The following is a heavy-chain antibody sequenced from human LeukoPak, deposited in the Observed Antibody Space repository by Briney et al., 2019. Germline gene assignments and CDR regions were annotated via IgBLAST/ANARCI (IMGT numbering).Heavy chain of an antibody. CDR2: ITSTSSTI. V-gene: IGHV3-48*01. J-gene: IGHJ6*03. CDR1: GFACNTYS. CDR3: ARVRAGLSAGYYYYMDV. D-gene: IGHD3-10*01. Sequence: GGSLRLSCAASGFACNTYSMNWVRQAPGKGLEWVSYITSTSSTIHHADSVKGRFTISRDNVKNSLSLQMNSLRAEDTAVYYCARVRAGLSAGYYYYMDVWGKGTTVTVSS.